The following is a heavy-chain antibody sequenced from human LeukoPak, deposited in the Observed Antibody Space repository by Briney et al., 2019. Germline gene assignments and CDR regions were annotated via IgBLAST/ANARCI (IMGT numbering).Heavy chain of an antibody. CDR3: ARGAMVRLLFDY. CDR1: GFTFSDYY. J-gene: IGHJ4*02. CDR2: IRSSGSTI. V-gene: IGHV3-11*01. Sequence: PGGSLRLSCAASGFTFSDYYMSWIRQAPGKGLEWVSYIRSSGSTIYYADSVKVRFPISRAKAKNSLYLQMNSLRAEDTGVYYCARGAMVRLLFDYWGQETLVTVSS. D-gene: IGHD5-18*01.